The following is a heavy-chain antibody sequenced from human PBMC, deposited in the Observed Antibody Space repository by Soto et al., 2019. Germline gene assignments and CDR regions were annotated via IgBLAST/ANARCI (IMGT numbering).Heavy chain of an antibody. V-gene: IGHV4-39*01. CDR1: GGSISSSSYY. CDR2: IYYSGST. D-gene: IGHD3-10*01. Sequence: LETLSLTCTVSGGSISSSSYYWGWIRQPPGKGLEWIGSIYYSGSTYYNPSLKSRVTISVDTSKNQFSLKLSSVTAADTAVYYCVRLLWFGVGVGYWGQGTLVTVSS. CDR3: VRLLWFGVGVGY. J-gene: IGHJ4*02.